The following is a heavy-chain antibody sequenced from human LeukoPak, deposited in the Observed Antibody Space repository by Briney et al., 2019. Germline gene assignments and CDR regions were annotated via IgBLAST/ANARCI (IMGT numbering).Heavy chain of an antibody. CDR3: ARAGGCSSTSCYTDY. CDR1: GFTVSSNY. CDR2: IYSGGST. D-gene: IGHD2-2*01. V-gene: IGHV3-66*01. J-gene: IGHJ4*02. Sequence: WGSLRLSCAASGFTVSSNYMSWVRQAPGKGLEWVSVIYSGGSTYYADSVKGRFTISRDNSKNTLYLQMNSLRAEDTAVYYCARAGGCSSTSCYTDYWGQGTPVTVSS.